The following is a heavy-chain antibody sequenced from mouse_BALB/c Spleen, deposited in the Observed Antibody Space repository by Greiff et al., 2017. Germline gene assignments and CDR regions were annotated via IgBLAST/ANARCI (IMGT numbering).Heavy chain of an antibody. CDR1: GYSFTSYW. Sequence: VQLQQSGPQLVRPGASVKISCKASGYSFTSYWMHWVKQRPGQGLEWIGMIDPSDSETRLNQKFKDKATLTVDKSSSTAYMQLSSPTSEDSAVYYCARRGNYEMDYWGQGTSVTVSS. CDR2: IDPSDSET. V-gene: IGHV1S126*01. CDR3: ARRGNYEMDY. D-gene: IGHD2-1*01. J-gene: IGHJ4*01.